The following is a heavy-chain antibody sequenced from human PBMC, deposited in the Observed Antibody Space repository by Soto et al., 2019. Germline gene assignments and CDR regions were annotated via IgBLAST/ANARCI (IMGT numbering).Heavy chain of an antibody. Sequence: EMQLLESGGGLVQPGGSLRLSCAASGFTFSSYAMSWVRQAPGKGLEWVSAISGSGGSTYYADSVKGRFTISRDNSKNTLYLQMNSLRAEDTAVYYCGDMVRGVIGFDYWGQGTLVTVSS. J-gene: IGHJ4*02. D-gene: IGHD3-10*01. CDR3: GDMVRGVIGFDY. V-gene: IGHV3-23*01. CDR1: GFTFSSYA. CDR2: ISGSGGST.